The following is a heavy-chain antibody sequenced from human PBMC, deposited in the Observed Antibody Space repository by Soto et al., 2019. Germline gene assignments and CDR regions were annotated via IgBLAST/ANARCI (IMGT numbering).Heavy chain of an antibody. CDR3: ASARVGYCSGGSCYTYYYGMDV. CDR1: GGTFSSYA. D-gene: IGHD2-15*01. J-gene: IGHJ6*02. V-gene: IGHV1-69*01. CDR2: IIPIFGTA. Sequence: QVQLVQSGAEVKKPGSSVKVSCKASGGTFSSYAISWVRQAPGQGLEWMGGIIPIFGTANYAQKFQGRVTITADEYTSTAYMELSSLRSEDTAVYYCASARVGYCSGGSCYTYYYGMDVWGQGTTVTVSS.